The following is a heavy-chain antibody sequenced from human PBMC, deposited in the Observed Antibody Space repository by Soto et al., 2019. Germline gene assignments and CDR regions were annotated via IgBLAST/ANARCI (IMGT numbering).Heavy chain of an antibody. CDR3: ARLYCDGNWFDY. Sequence: GESLKISCKGSGYTFARYWIAWVRQMPGKGLEWMGIIYPGDSDTRYSPSFQGQVTISADKSISTAYLQWSSLKASGTAMFYCARLYCDGNWFDYWGQGTRVTVSS. J-gene: IGHJ5*01. CDR1: GYTFARYW. CDR2: IYPGDSDT. V-gene: IGHV5-51*01. D-gene: IGHD3-22*01.